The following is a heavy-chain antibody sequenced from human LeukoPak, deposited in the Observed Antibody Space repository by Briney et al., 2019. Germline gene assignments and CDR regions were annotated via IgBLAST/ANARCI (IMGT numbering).Heavy chain of an antibody. Sequence: PGGSLRLSCAASGFTFSTYSMNWVRQAPGKGREWVSSISSSRSYIYYADSVKGRFTIYRDNAKNSLYLQMTSLRAEATAVYYCARDRGFGELVDYWGQGTLVTVSS. J-gene: IGHJ4*02. CDR3: ARDRGFGELVDY. V-gene: IGHV3-21*01. D-gene: IGHD3-10*01. CDR1: GFTFSTYS. CDR2: ISSSRSYI.